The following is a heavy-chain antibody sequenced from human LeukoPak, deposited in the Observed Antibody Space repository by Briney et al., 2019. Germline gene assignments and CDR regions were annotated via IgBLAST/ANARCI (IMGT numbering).Heavy chain of an antibody. CDR1: GYTFTSYD. V-gene: IGHV1-8*03. CDR2: MNPNSGNT. J-gene: IGHJ5*02. Sequence: ASVKVSCKASGYTFTSYDINWVRQATGQGLEWVGWMNPNSGNTGYAQKFQGRVTITRNTSISTAYMELSSLRSEDTAVYYCARGVLLSWSNWFDPWGQGTLVTVSS. D-gene: IGHD3-10*01. CDR3: ARGVLLSWSNWFDP.